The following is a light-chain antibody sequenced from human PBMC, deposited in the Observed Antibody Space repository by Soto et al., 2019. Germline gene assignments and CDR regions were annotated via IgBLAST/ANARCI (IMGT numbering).Light chain of an antibody. V-gene: IGKV1-5*01. CDR1: QSISSW. Sequence: DIQMTQSPSTLSASVGDRVTITCRASQSISSWLAWYKQKPGKAPKVLIYDASSLESGVPSRFSGSASGTEFTLTISSLKPDDFATYYCQQYKTYWTFGHGTKVDIK. CDR2: DAS. CDR3: QQYKTYWT. J-gene: IGKJ1*01.